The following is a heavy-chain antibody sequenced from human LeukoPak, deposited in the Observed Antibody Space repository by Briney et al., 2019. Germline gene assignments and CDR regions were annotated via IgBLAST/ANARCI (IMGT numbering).Heavy chain of an antibody. D-gene: IGHD6-13*01. CDR2: ISWNSGTK. CDR1: GFNLTDYA. J-gene: IGHJ2*01. Sequence: PGRSLRLSCVASGFNLTDYAMHWVRQAPGEGLEWVSGISWNSGTKDYADSVKGRFIISRDYAQRSLFLQMNSLATEDTAFYYCAKAAADWYFDVWGRGTLVTVSS. CDR3: AKAAADWYFDV. V-gene: IGHV3-9*01.